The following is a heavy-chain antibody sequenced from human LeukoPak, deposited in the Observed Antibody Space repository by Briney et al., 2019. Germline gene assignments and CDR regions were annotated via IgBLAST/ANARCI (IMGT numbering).Heavy chain of an antibody. Sequence: PETLSLTCAVYGGSFSGYYWSWIRQPPGKGLEWIGEINHSGSTNYNPSLKSRVTISVDTSKNQFSLKLSSVTAADTAVYYCARALRPPTITDYWGQGTLVTVSS. CDR2: INHSGST. D-gene: IGHD4-11*01. CDR3: ARALRPPTITDY. J-gene: IGHJ4*02. CDR1: GGSFSGYY. V-gene: IGHV4-34*01.